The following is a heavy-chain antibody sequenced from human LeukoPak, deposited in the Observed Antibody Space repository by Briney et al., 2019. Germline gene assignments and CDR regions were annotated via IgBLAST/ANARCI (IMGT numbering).Heavy chain of an antibody. V-gene: IGHV4-59*01. Sequence: SETLSLTCTVSGGTISSFYWSWIRQPPGKGLEWIGYIYYSGGTNYNPSLKSRVTISLDTSKNQFSLRLSSMTAADTAVYYCARGMGSPDYWGQGTLVTVSS. D-gene: IGHD1-26*01. CDR1: GGTISSFY. CDR3: ARGMGSPDY. CDR2: IYYSGGT. J-gene: IGHJ4*02.